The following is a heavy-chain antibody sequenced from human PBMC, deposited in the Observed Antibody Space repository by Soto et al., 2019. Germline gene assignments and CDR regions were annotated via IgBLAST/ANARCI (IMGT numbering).Heavy chain of an antibody. CDR3: ARASGDSSGYSFDY. J-gene: IGHJ4*02. D-gene: IGHD3-22*01. Sequence: SETLSLTCTVSGGSIVSSGYYWSWIRQHPGKGPEWIGYIYYSGSTYNNPSLKGRIAISLDTSKNQFSLKLSSVTAADTGFYYCARASGDSSGYSFDYWGQGTLVTVSS. CDR2: IYYSGST. V-gene: IGHV4-30-4*01. CDR1: GGSIVSSGYY.